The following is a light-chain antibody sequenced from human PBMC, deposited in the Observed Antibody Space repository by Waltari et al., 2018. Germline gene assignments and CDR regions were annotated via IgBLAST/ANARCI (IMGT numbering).Light chain of an antibody. J-gene: IGKJ1*01. CDR1: QSVLFSSKSNNY. CDR3: QQYYSTPWT. CDR2: WAS. V-gene: IGKV4-1*01. Sequence: DIVMTQSPDSLAVSLGERATINCKSSQSVLFSSKSNNYLAWYQQKSGQPPKLLIYWASTRESGVPDRFSGSGSGTHFTLTISSLQAEDVAVYYCQQYYSTPWTFGQGTKVEIK.